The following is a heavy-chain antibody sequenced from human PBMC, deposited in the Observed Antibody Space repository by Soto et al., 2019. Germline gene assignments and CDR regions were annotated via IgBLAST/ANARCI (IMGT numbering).Heavy chain of an antibody. CDR1: GFTFSSYE. D-gene: IGHD1-1*01. CDR3: ASSRGVLDY. CDR2: ISSSGSTI. Sequence: GGYLRLSCAASGFTFSSYEMNWVRQAPGKGLEWVSYISSSGSTIYYADSVKGRFTISRDNAKNSLYLQMNSLRAEDTAVYYCASSRGVLDYWGQGTLVTVSS. J-gene: IGHJ4*02. V-gene: IGHV3-48*03.